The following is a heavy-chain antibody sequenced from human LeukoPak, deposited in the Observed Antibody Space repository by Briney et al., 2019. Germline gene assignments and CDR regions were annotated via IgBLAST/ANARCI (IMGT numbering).Heavy chain of an antibody. Sequence: GGSLRLSCAASGFTFSSYGMHWVRQAPGKGLEWVAVISYDGSNKYYADSVKGRFTISRDNSKNTLYLQMNSLRAEDTAVYYCASPYCGGDCYSLRDAFDIWGQGTMVTVSS. V-gene: IGHV3-30*03. CDR1: GFTFSSYG. J-gene: IGHJ3*02. CDR2: ISYDGSNK. CDR3: ASPYCGGDCYSLRDAFDI. D-gene: IGHD2-21*02.